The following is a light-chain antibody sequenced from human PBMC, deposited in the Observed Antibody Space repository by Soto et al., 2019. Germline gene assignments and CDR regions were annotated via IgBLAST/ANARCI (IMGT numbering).Light chain of an antibody. CDR1: SSNIGGYS. Sequence: QSVLTQPPSAPGTPGQRVTISCSGSSSNIGGYSVNWYQQFPGTAPKLLISVTNQRPSGVPDRFSGSKSGTSGSLVISGLQSEDEADYYCAAWDDSLNGHVFGTGTKVTVL. CDR2: VTN. V-gene: IGLV1-44*01. CDR3: AAWDDSLNGHV. J-gene: IGLJ1*01.